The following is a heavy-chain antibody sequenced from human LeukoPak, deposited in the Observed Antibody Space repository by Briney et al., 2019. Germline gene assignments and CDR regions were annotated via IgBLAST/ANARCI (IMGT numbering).Heavy chain of an antibody. Sequence: GASVKVSCKASGYTFTSYGISWVRQAPRQGLEWMGWISAYNGNTNYAQKLQGRVTMTTDTSTSTAYMELRSLRSDDTAVYYCARSVITGTTLPYYYYYYMDVWGKGTTVTVSS. CDR3: ARSVITGTTLPYYYYYYMDV. J-gene: IGHJ6*03. V-gene: IGHV1-18*01. CDR2: ISAYNGNT. D-gene: IGHD1-7*01. CDR1: GYTFTSYG.